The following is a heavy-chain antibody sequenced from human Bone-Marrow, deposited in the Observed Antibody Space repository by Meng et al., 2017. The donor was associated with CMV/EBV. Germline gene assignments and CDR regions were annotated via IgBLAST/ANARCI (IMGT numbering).Heavy chain of an antibody. CDR1: GGYISSYY. D-gene: IGHD3-3*01. Sequence: SETLSLTCTVSGGYISSYYWSWIRQPPGKGLEWIGYIYYSGSTNYNPSLKSRVTISVDTSKNQFSLKLSSVNAAGTAVYYCARWGGFLEWLLFGYWGQGTLVTVSS. CDR3: ARWGGFLEWLLFGY. J-gene: IGHJ4*02. V-gene: IGHV4-59*01. CDR2: IYYSGST.